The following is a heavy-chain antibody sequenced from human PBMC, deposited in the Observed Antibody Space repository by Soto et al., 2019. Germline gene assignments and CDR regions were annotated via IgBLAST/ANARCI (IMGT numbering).Heavy chain of an antibody. CDR2: ISSTGVGT. CDR1: GFTLSGYA. V-gene: IGHV3-64*01. J-gene: IGHJ6*03. D-gene: IGHD6-6*01. CDR3: ARRARPDFYHMDV. Sequence: EVQLAESGGGLAQPGGSLRLSCAASGFTLSGYALGWVRQAPGKGLEYVSGISSTGVGTYYANSVQGRFTISRDNSKNTVYLQMGSLRPEDMAVYYCARRARPDFYHMDVWGKGTTVTVSS.